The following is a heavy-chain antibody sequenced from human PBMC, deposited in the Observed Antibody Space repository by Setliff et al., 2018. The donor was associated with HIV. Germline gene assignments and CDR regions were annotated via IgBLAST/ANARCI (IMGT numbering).Heavy chain of an antibody. CDR1: GYSLTSGYY. Sequence: SETLSLTCGVSGYSLTSGYYWGWIRQPPGKGLEWIGSIHDSGRTYYNPSLKSRVTISVDTSKNQFSLNLTSVTAADTAVYYCASRVYYYDSNNFLREEGFDPWGQGTLVTVSS. CDR2: IHDSGRT. J-gene: IGHJ5*02. V-gene: IGHV4-38-2*01. D-gene: IGHD3-22*01. CDR3: ASRVYYYDSNNFLREEGFDP.